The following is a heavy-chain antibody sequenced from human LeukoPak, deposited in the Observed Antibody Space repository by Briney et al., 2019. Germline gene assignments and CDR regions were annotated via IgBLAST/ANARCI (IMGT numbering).Heavy chain of an antibody. CDR3: VRCGSYCIDY. D-gene: IGHD1-26*01. CDR2: IYRTGSA. V-gene: IGHV4-39*07. Sequence: SETPSLTCTVSGGSISSSSYYWGRIRQPPGKGLEWIGEIYRTGSANYNPSLKSRVTISVDKSKNQFSLSLNSVTAADTAVYYCVRCGSYCIDYWGQGTLVTVSS. J-gene: IGHJ4*02. CDR1: GGSISSSSYY.